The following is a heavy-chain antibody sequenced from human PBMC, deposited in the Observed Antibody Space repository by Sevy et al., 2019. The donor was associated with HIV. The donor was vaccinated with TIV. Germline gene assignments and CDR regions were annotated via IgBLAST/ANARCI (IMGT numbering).Heavy chain of an antibody. J-gene: IGHJ4*02. Sequence: ASVKVSCKTSGYIFANHDINWMRQATGQGPEWLGWINPKSGNTGSPQSFRGRVTMTRDTSINTAYMELSNLRSEDTAVYYCVRNSRETGDFDYWGLGTLVTVSS. CDR2: INPKSGNT. CDR1: GYIFANHD. D-gene: IGHD7-27*01. CDR3: VRNSRETGDFDY. V-gene: IGHV1-8*02.